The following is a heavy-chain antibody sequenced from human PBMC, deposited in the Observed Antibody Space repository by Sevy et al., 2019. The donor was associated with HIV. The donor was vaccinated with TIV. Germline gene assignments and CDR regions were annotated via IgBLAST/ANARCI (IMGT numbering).Heavy chain of an antibody. D-gene: IGHD3-3*01. CDR3: AGGPPAIFGVVIIESYYYYGMDV. CDR2: INPSGGST. J-gene: IGHJ6*02. CDR1: GYTFTSYY. V-gene: IGHV1-46*01. Sequence: ASVKVSCKASGYTFTSYYMHWVRQAPGQGLEWMGIINPSGGSTSYAQKFQGRVTMTRDTSTSTVYMELSSLRSEDTAVYYCAGGPPAIFGVVIIESYYYYGMDVWGQGTTVTVSS.